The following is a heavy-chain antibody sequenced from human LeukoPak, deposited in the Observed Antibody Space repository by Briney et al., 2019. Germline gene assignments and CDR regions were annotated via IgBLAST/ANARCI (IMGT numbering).Heavy chain of an antibody. J-gene: IGHJ1*01. CDR1: GFTFSSYS. V-gene: IGHV3-21*01. D-gene: IGHD2-2*01. CDR2: ISSSSSYI. Sequence: GGSLRLSCAASGFTFSSYSMNWVRQAPGKGLEWVSSISSSSSYIYYADSVKGRFTISRDNAKNSLFLQMNSLRAEDTAVYYCARDDIVVVPAAASAEYFQHWGQGTLVTVSS. CDR3: ARDDIVVVPAAASAEYFQH.